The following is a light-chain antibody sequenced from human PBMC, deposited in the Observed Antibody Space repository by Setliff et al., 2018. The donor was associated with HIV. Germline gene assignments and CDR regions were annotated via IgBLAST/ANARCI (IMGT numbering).Light chain of an antibody. CDR1: SSDVGGYNY. CDR2: DVT. V-gene: IGLV2-14*03. CDR3: SSFISSHIDV. Sequence: QSALTQPASVSGSPGQSITISCAGTSSDVGGYNYVSWYQQHPGKVPKLMIYDVTKRPSGSSNRFSGSKSGDTASLTISGLQAEDEAVYYCSSFISSHIDVFGSGTKVTVL. J-gene: IGLJ1*01.